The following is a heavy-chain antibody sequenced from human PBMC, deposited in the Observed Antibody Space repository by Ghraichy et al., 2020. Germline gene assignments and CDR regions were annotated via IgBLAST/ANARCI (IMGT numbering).Heavy chain of an antibody. CDR3: ARRGYSYPNWFDP. CDR2: INHSGST. V-gene: IGHV4-34*01. J-gene: IGHJ5*02. D-gene: IGHD5-18*01. CDR1: GGSFSGYY. Sequence: SQTLSLTCAVHGGSFSGYYWSWIRQPPGKGLEWIGEINHSGSTNYNPSLKSRVTISVDTSKNQFSLKLSSVTAADTAVYYCARRGYSYPNWFDPWGQGTLVTVSS.